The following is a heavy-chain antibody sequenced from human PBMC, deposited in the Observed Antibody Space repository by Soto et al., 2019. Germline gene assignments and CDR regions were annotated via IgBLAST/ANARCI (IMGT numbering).Heavy chain of an antibody. Sequence: GASVKVSCKASGGTISSYAISWLRQAPGQGLEWMGGIIPIFGTANYAQKFQGRVTITADKSTSTAYMELSSLRSEDTAVYYCASGRSKMATTYAFDIWGQGTMVTVSS. CDR2: IIPIFGTA. V-gene: IGHV1-69*06. CDR1: GGTISSYA. J-gene: IGHJ3*02. D-gene: IGHD5-12*01. CDR3: ASGRSKMATTYAFDI.